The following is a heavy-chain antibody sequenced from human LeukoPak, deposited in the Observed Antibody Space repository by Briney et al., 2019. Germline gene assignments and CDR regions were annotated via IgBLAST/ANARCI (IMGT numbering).Heavy chain of an antibody. Sequence: SETLSLTCTVSGGSISSYYWSWIRQPAGKGLEWIGRIYTSGSTNYNPSLKSRVTMSVDTSKNQFSLKLSSVSATDTAVYYCARDTGSVVRGVIITPYYYYYMDVWGKGTTVTVSS. CDR2: IYTSGST. J-gene: IGHJ6*03. V-gene: IGHV4-4*07. CDR3: ARDTGSVVRGVIITPYYYYYMDV. D-gene: IGHD3-10*01. CDR1: GGSISSYY.